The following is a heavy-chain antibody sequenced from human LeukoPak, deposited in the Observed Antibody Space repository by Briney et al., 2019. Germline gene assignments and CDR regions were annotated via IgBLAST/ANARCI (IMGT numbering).Heavy chain of an antibody. J-gene: IGHJ5*02. CDR2: ISYDGSNK. D-gene: IGHD2-2*01. CDR3: ARGRVVPGSEGWFDP. V-gene: IGHV3-30*04. CDR1: GFTFSSYA. Sequence: PGRSLRLSCAASGFTFSSYAMHWVRQAPGKGLEWVAVISYDGSNKYYADSVKGRFTISRDNSKNTLYLQMNSLRAEDTAVYYCARGRVVPGSEGWFDPWGQGTLVTVPS.